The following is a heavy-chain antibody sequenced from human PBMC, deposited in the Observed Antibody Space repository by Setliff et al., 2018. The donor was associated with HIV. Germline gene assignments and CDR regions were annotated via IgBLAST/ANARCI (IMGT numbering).Heavy chain of an antibody. Sequence: SETLSLTCAVSGYSISSGYYWGWIRQPPGKGLEWIGSIYHSGNTYYNPSLKSRVTISVDTSKNQFSLKLTSVTAADTAVCYCARHGPYSSGWFVDYWGQGTLVTVSS. J-gene: IGHJ4*02. CDR3: ARHGPYSSGWFVDY. CDR2: IYHSGNT. V-gene: IGHV4-38-2*01. D-gene: IGHD6-19*01. CDR1: GYSISSGYY.